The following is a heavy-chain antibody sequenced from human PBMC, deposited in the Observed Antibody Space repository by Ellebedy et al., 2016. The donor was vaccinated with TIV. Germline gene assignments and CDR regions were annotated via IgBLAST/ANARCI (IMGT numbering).Heavy chain of an antibody. Sequence: AASVKVSCKASGYTFTTYGITWVRQAPGQGPEWMGWIGTYEGNTKYAQKFQGRATITRDTSASTAYMELSSLRSEDTAVYYCATGSGLWGQGTLVTVSS. V-gene: IGHV1-18*04. D-gene: IGHD7-27*01. CDR1: GYTFTTYG. CDR3: ATGSGL. J-gene: IGHJ4*02. CDR2: IGTYEGNT.